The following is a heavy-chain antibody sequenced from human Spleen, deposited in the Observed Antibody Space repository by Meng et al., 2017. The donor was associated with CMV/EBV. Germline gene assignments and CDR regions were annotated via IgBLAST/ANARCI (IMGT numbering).Heavy chain of an antibody. D-gene: IGHD6-19*01. CDR3: ARGGWYSGALFDF. Sequence: GGSLRLSCAASGFTFSGSAMHWVRQASGKGLEWVGRIRSKANSYATAYAASVKGRFTISRDNARNSLYLQMNSLRAEDTAVYYCARGGWYSGALFDFWGQGTLVTVSS. V-gene: IGHV3-73*01. CDR2: IRSKANSYAT. J-gene: IGHJ4*02. CDR1: GFTFSGSA.